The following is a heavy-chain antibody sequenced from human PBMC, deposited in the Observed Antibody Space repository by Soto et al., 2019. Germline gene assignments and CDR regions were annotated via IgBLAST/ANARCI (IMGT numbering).Heavy chain of an antibody. CDR1: GVTFSNSD. D-gene: IGHD6-19*01. Sequence: PGGSLRLSCVVSGVTFSNSDMQWVRQAPGKGLEWVSAISGSGGSTYYADSVKGRFTISRDNSKNTLYLQMNSLRAEDTAVYYCAKGKTAVAGIGYWGQGTLVTVSS. V-gene: IGHV3-23*01. CDR3: AKGKTAVAGIGY. CDR2: ISGSGGST. J-gene: IGHJ4*02.